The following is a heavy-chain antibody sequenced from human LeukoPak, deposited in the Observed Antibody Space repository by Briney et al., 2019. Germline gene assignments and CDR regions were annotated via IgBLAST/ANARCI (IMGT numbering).Heavy chain of an antibody. J-gene: IGHJ5*02. V-gene: IGHV1-46*01. CDR3: ARGGYDFWGGPSPHNWFDP. D-gene: IGHD3-3*01. CDR2: INPSGGST. Sequence: ASVKVSCKASGYTFTSYYMHWVRQAPGQGLEWMGIINPSGGSTSYAQKFQGRVTMTRDTSTSTVYMELSSLRSEDTAVYYCARGGYDFWGGPSPHNWFDPWGQGTLVTVSS. CDR1: GYTFTSYY.